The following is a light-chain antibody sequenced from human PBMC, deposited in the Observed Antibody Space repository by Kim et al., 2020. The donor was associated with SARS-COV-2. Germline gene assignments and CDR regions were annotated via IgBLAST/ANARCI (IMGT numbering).Light chain of an antibody. V-gene: IGKV4-1*01. CDR1: QSVLFSSNNKNY. Sequence: DIVMTQSPDSLAVSLGERATINCKSSQSVLFSSNNKNYLAWYQQKSGQPAKLLIYWASARESGVPDRFSGGGSGTDFTLTISSLQAEDVAVYYCQQYYMTPLTFGGGTKVDIK. CDR3: QQYYMTPLT. J-gene: IGKJ4*01. CDR2: WAS.